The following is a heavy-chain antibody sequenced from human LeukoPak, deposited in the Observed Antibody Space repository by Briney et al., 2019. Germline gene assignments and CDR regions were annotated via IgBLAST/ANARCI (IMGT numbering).Heavy chain of an antibody. CDR2: SSSSSCI. J-gene: IGHJ6*03. CDR3: ASEVFDILTGYYMDV. Sequence: PGGSLRLACAASGFTFSSYSMNWVRQAPGKGLEWVSSSSSSSCIYYADSVKDRFTISRDNAKNSLYLQMNSLRAEDSAVYYCASEVFDILTGYYMDVWGKGTTVTVPS. CDR1: GFTFSSYS. D-gene: IGHD3-9*01. V-gene: IGHV3-21*01.